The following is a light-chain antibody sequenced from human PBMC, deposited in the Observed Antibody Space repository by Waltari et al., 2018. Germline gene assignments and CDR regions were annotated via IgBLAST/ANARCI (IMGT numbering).Light chain of an antibody. CDR2: ATS. V-gene: IGKV1D-8*01. J-gene: IGKJ2*02. CDR3: QQYYTFPCT. CDR1: QDISGS. Sequence: VIWMTQSPPLLSASTGDRVTITCRVSQDISGSLAWYQQKPGKAPDLLIFATSTLQRGVPSRFSGGGSGTDFTLTITYLQSEDFATYFCQQYYTFPCTFGQGTKLEI.